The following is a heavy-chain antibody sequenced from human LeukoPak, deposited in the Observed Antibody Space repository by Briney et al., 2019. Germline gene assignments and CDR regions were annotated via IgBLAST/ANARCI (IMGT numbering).Heavy chain of an antibody. Sequence: ASVKVSCKASGYTFTGYYMHWVRQAPGQGLEWMGWINPNSGGTNYAQKFQGRVTMNRDTSISTAYMERSRLRSDDTAVYYCASPAVEVGASLDPALNFDYWGQGTLVTVSS. D-gene: IGHD1-26*01. CDR1: GYTFTGYY. CDR2: INPNSGGT. J-gene: IGHJ4*02. V-gene: IGHV1-2*02. CDR3: ASPAVEVGASLDPALNFDY.